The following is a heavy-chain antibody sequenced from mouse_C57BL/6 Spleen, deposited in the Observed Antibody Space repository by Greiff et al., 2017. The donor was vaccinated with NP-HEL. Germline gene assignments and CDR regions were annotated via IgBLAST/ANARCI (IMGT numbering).Heavy chain of an antibody. Sequence: QVQLQQSGAELARPGASVKMSCKASGYTFTSYTMHWVKQRPGQGLEWIGYINPSSGYTKYNQKFKDKATLTADKSSSTAYMQLSSLTSEDSAVYYCAREDSNHPFFAYWGQGTLVTVSA. CDR3: AREDSNHPFFAY. D-gene: IGHD2-5*01. V-gene: IGHV1-4*01. CDR2: INPSSGYT. J-gene: IGHJ3*01. CDR1: GYTFTSYT.